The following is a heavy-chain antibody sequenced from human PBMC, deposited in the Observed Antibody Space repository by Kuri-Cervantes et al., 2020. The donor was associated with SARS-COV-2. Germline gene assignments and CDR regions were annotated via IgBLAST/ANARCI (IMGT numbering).Heavy chain of an antibody. Sequence: GESLKISCAVSGFNFSRTDMHWVRQAPGKGLEWVAVIWYDGSNKYYADPVKGRFTISRDNSKNTLYLQMNSLRAEDTAVYYCARDISRELPPSGGFDPWGQGTLVTVSS. CDR3: ARDISRELPPSGGFDP. J-gene: IGHJ5*02. D-gene: IGHD1-26*01. V-gene: IGHV3-33*08. CDR2: IWYDGSNK. CDR1: GFNFSRTD.